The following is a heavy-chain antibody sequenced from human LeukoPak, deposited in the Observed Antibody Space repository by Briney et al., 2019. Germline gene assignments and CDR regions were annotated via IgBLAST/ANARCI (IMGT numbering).Heavy chain of an antibody. D-gene: IGHD6-13*01. CDR1: GGTFSSYA. CDR2: IIPIFGTA. J-gene: IGHJ4*02. CDR3: ARTAPDSSGWYAIFDY. Sequence: SVEVSCKASGGTFSSYAISWVRQAPGQGLEWMGGIIPIFGTANYAQKFQGRVTITADESTSTAYMELSSLRSEDTAVYYCARTAPDSSGWYAIFDYWGQGTLVTVSS. V-gene: IGHV1-69*01.